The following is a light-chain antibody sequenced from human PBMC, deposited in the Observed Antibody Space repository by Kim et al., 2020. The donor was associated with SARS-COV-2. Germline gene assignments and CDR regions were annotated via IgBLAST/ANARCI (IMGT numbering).Light chain of an antibody. J-gene: IGKJ2*01. Sequence: LCPGDRATLSCRASQSVASNNLAWLQQKPGQAPRLLIYGTSSRAPAIPDRFSASGSGTDFTLTISRLEPEDFAIYYCQQYDRPPYTFGQGTKLEI. V-gene: IGKV3-20*01. CDR2: GTS. CDR3: QQYDRPPYT. CDR1: QSVASNN.